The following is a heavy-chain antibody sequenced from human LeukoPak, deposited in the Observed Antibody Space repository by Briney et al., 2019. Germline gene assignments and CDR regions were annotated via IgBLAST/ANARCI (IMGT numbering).Heavy chain of an antibody. J-gene: IGHJ4*02. CDR2: TRNKANSYTT. CDR1: GFTFSDHY. Sequence: PGGSLRLSCAASGFTFSDHYMDWGRQAPGKGLEWVGRTRNKANSYTTEYSPSVKGRLTISRDYSKNSLYRQMHSLKTEDTAVYYCARASMRGSLYYFDYSGQGTLVTVSS. D-gene: IGHD1-26*01. V-gene: IGHV3-72*01. CDR3: ARASMRGSLYYFDY.